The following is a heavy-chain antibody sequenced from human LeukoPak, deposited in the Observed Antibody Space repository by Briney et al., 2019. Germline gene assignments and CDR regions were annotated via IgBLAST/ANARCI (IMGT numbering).Heavy chain of an antibody. CDR1: GGSISSSPYY. CDR2: FYYSGST. CDR3: ARGGLANYFDY. Sequence: PSETLSLTCTVSGGSISSSPYYWAWIRQPPGEGLEWIGTFYYSGSTYYNPSLKSRVTISVDTSKNQFSLKLSSVTAADTAVYYCARGGLANYFDYWGQGTLVPVSS. V-gene: IGHV4-39*01. D-gene: IGHD3/OR15-3a*01. J-gene: IGHJ4*02.